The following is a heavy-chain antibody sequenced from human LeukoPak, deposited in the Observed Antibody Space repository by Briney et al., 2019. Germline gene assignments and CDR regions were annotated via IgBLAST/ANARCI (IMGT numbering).Heavy chain of an antibody. V-gene: IGHV1-2*02. J-gene: IGHJ3*02. CDR1: GYTFTGYY. CDR3: ASVHQPLKWRLDAFDI. D-gene: IGHD2-2*01. Sequence: GASVKVSCKASGYTFTGYYMHWVRQAPGQGLEWMGWINPNSGGTNYAQKFQGRVTMTRDTSISTAYMELSRLRSDDTAVYYCASVHQPLKWRLDAFDIWGQGTMVTVSS. CDR2: INPNSGGT.